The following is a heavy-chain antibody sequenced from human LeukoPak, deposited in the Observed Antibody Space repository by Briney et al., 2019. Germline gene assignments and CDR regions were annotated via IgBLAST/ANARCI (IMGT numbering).Heavy chain of an antibody. J-gene: IGHJ3*02. Sequence: GGSLRLSCAASGFTVSSNYMSWVRQAPGKGLEWVAVISYDGSNKYYADSVKGRFTISRDNSKNTLYLQMDSLRAEDTAVYYCAKDRVVVTLDAFDIWGQGTMVTVSS. D-gene: IGHD4-23*01. CDR1: GFTVSSNY. CDR3: AKDRVVVTLDAFDI. CDR2: ISYDGSNK. V-gene: IGHV3-30*18.